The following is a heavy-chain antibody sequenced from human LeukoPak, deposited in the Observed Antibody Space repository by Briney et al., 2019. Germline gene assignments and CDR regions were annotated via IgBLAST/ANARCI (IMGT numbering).Heavy chain of an antibody. V-gene: IGHV4-59*01. Sequence: PSETLSLTCTVSGGSISSYYWSWIRQPPGKGLEWIGYIYYSGSTNYNPSLKNRVTISLDTSKNQFSLKLSSVTAADTAVYYCARRNIAAAALDYWGQGTLVTVSS. D-gene: IGHD6-13*01. J-gene: IGHJ4*02. CDR2: IYYSGST. CDR1: GGSISSYY. CDR3: ARRNIAAAALDY.